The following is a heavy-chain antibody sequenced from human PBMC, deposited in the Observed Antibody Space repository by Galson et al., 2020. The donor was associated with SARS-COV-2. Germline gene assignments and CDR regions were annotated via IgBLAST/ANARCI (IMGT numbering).Heavy chain of an antibody. CDR3: AKEYYYDSSGPLDAFDI. CDR1: AFTFRTYW. J-gene: IGHJ3*02. CDR2: INSDGYST. Sequence: GGSLRLSCAASAFTFRTYWMHCVRQAPVKGLVWVSRINSDGYSTSYADSVKGRFTISRDNAKNTLYLQMNSLRAEDTAVYYCAKEYYYDSSGPLDAFDIWGRGTMVTVSS. V-gene: IGHV3-74*01. D-gene: IGHD3-22*01.